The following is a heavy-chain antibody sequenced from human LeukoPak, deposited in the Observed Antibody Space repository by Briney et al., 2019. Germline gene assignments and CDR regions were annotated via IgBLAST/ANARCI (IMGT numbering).Heavy chain of an antibody. CDR1: GFTFSSYA. CDR3: AKDPRYSSSSYFDY. J-gene: IGHJ4*02. CDR2: ISGSGGST. D-gene: IGHD6-6*01. Sequence: PGGSLRLSCAASGFTFSSYAMSWVRQAPGKGLEWVSAISGSGGSTYYADSVKGRFTISRDNSKNTLYLQMNSLRAEDAAVYYCAKDPRYSSSSYFDYWGQGTLVTVSS. V-gene: IGHV3-23*01.